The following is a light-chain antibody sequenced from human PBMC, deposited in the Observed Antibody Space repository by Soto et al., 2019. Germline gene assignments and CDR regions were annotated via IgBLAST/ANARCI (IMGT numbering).Light chain of an antibody. CDR2: EVT. V-gene: IGLV2-8*01. CDR1: SSDVGNYNY. CDR3: SSYAGSNNFV. Sequence: QSALTQPPSASGSPGQSVTISCTGTSSDVGNYNYVSWYQQHPGKAPKLMIYEVTKRPPGVPDRFSGSKSGNTASLTVSGLQAADEAAYYCSSYAGSNNFVFGGGTKLTVL. J-gene: IGLJ2*01.